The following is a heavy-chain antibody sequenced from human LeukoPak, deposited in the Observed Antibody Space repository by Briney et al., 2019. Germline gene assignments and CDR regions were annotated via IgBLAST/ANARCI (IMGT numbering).Heavy chain of an antibody. J-gene: IGHJ6*03. D-gene: IGHD3-10*01. V-gene: IGHV3-23*01. Sequence: GSLRLSCAASGFTFSSYAMSWVRQAPGKGLEWVSAISGSGGSTYYADSVKGRFTISRDNSKNSLYPQMNSLRAEDTAVYYCASLMVRGVIHSYYYMDVWGKGTTVTVSS. CDR3: ASLMVRGVIHSYYYMDV. CDR2: ISGSGGST. CDR1: GFTFSSYA.